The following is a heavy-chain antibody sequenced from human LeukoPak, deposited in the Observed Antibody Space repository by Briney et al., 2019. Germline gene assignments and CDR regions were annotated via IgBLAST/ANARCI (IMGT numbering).Heavy chain of an antibody. CDR2: ISSSSSYI. J-gene: IGHJ4*02. D-gene: IGHD3-10*01. Sequence: GESLRLSCAASGFTFSSYSMNWVRQAPGKGLEWVSSISSSSSYIYYADSMKGRFTISRDNAKKSLYLQMNSLRAEDTAVYYCARDSYGSGSYFDYWGQGTLVTVSS. V-gene: IGHV3-21*01. CDR1: GFTFSSYS. CDR3: ARDSYGSGSYFDY.